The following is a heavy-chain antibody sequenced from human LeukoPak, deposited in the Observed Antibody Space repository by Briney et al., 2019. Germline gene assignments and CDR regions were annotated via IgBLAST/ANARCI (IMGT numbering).Heavy chain of an antibody. CDR2: IDYPGSA. Sequence: PAETLSLTCTVSGGSISSGYYYWTWIRQHPGKGLEWVGYIDYPGSAYYNRSFKGGAVISVDTSKNQFSLKMSSVSAADTAVYYCARAILTPSGYVWHFDLWGRGTRVSVSS. CDR3: ARAILTPSGYVWHFDL. CDR1: GGSISSGYYY. J-gene: IGHJ2*01. V-gene: IGHV4-31*03. D-gene: IGHD3-3*01.